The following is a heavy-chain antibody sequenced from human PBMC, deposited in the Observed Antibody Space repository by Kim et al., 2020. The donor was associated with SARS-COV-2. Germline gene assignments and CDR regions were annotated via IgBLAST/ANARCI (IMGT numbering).Heavy chain of an antibody. CDR1: GVSTSSFY. Sequence: SETLSLTCAVSGVSTSSFYWSWVRQPPGKGLEWIGYIYYSGTTNYNPSLKSRVTISLDTSKNQFSLKLTSVTAADTAVYYCARVSMAYPGDYYYGMDVWGQGTTVTVSS. D-gene: IGHD7-27*01. CDR2: IYYSGTT. V-gene: IGHV4-59*01. J-gene: IGHJ6*02. CDR3: ARVSMAYPGDYYYGMDV.